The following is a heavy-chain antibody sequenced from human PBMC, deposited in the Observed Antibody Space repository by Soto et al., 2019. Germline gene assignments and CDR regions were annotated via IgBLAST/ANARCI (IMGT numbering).Heavy chain of an antibody. CDR3: ARASNYYDSSGYYPLYYYGMDV. D-gene: IGHD3-22*01. V-gene: IGHV1-69*06. Sequence: SVKVSCKASGGTFSSYAISWVRQAPGQGLEWMGGIIPIFGTANYAQKFQGRVTITADKSTSTAYMELSSLRSEDTAVYYCARASNYYDSSGYYPLYYYGMDVWGQGTTVTVSS. CDR1: GGTFSSYA. J-gene: IGHJ6*02. CDR2: IIPIFGTA.